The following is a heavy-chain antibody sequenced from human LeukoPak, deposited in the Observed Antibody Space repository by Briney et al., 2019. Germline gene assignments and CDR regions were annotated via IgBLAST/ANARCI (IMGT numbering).Heavy chain of an antibody. CDR1: GGSITTGTYY. CDR3: ARVASGNYLNFDF. V-gene: IGHV4-39*07. J-gene: IGHJ4*02. D-gene: IGHD1-26*01. Sequence: SETLSLTCTVSGGSITTGTYYWGWIRQPPGKGLEWIGSIYYSGTTYYNPSLKSRVTLSLDTSTNQFSLKLSSVTAADTAVYYCARVASGNYLNFDFWGQGSLVTVSS. CDR2: IYYSGTT.